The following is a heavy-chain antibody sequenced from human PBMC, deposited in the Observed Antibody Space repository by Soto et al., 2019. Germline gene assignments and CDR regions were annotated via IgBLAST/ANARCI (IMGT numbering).Heavy chain of an antibody. V-gene: IGHV1-69*13. J-gene: IGHJ6*02. CDR3: ARVRYSSPMGYYYGMDV. Sequence: ASVKVSCKASRVAFSKFIVTWVRQAPGLGLGWVGGIIPIFGTANYAQKFQGRVTITADESTSTSYMEVNNLRSEDTAVYYCARVRYSSPMGYYYGMDVWGQGTTVTVSS. CDR1: RVAFSKFI. D-gene: IGHD6-19*01. CDR2: IIPIFGTA.